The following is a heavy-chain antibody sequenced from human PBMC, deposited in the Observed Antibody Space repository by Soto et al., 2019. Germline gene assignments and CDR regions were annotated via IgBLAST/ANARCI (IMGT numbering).Heavy chain of an antibody. J-gene: IGHJ6*02. CDR2: IIPIFGTA. CDR3: ARDQEGGYSSSRTIYYYYYGMDV. D-gene: IGHD6-13*01. CDR1: GGTFSSYA. Sequence: SVKVSCKASGGTFSSYAISWVRQAPGQGLEWMGGIIPIFGTANYAQKFQGRVTITADESTSTAYMELSSLRSEDTAVYYCARDQEGGYSSSRTIYYYYYGMDVWG. V-gene: IGHV1-69*01.